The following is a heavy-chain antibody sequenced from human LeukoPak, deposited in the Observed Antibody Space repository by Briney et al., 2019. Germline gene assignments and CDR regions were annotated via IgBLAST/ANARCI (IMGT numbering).Heavy chain of an antibody. CDR2: ISHDGTTE. Sequence: TGGSLRLSWEASGFTLTRYGMHWVRQAPGRGLEWVAVISHDGTTEFYADSVRGRFTLSRDTSKDTLYLHMNGLRPEDTAVYYCTRNQQYYYGSGSLGMDVWGPGTTVGVTS. CDR1: GFTLTRYG. J-gene: IGHJ6*02. D-gene: IGHD3-10*01. CDR3: TRNQQYYYGSGSLGMDV. V-gene: IGHV3-30*03.